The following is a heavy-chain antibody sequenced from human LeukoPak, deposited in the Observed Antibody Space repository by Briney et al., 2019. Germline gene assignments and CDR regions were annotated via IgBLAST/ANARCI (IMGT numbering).Heavy chain of an antibody. CDR3: AREDSGSYHPDR. V-gene: IGHV3-74*01. J-gene: IGHJ4*02. CDR1: GFTFGSFW. D-gene: IGHD1-26*01. CDR2: INRDGSSA. Sequence: GGSLRLSCAASGFTFGSFWMHWVRQAPGKGLVWVSRINRDGSSATYADSVMGRLTISRDNAKSTLYLESNSLRAEDTAVYYCAREDSGSYHPDRWGQGALVTVSS.